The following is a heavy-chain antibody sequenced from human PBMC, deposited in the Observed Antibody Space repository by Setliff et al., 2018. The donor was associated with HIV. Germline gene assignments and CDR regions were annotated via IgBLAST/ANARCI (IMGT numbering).Heavy chain of an antibody. V-gene: IGHV1-69*04. CDR2: IIPIVTIA. Sequence: VASVKVSCKASGGSFTSYTFSWVRQAPGQGLEWMGRIIPIVTIAHYAEQFVGRVTITADKSTSTTYMEVSSLRSEDTAVYYCARERPGDHYESTGYQLADWFDPWGQGTLVTSPQ. D-gene: IGHD3-22*01. CDR3: ARERPGDHYESTGYQLADWFDP. J-gene: IGHJ5*02. CDR1: GGSFTSYT.